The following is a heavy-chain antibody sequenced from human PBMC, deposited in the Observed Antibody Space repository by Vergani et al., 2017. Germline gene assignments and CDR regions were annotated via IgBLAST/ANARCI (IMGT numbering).Heavy chain of an antibody. Sequence: EVQLVESGGGLVKPGGSLRLSCAASGFTFSSYSMNWVRQAPGKGLEWVSSISSSSSYRYYADSVKGRFTISRDNAKNSLYLQMNSLRAEDTAVYYCARPGIAVAGWRNWFDPWGQGTLVTVSS. V-gene: IGHV3-21*01. J-gene: IGHJ5*02. CDR1: GFTFSSYS. CDR2: ISSSSSYR. CDR3: ARPGIAVAGWRNWFDP. D-gene: IGHD6-19*01.